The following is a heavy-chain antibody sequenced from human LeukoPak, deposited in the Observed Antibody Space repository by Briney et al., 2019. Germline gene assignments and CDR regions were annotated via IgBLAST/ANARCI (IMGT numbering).Heavy chain of an antibody. CDR1: GFTFSSYG. Sequence: PGRSLRLSCAASGFTFSSYGMHWVRQAPGKGLEWVAVISYDGSNKYYADSVKGRFTISRDNSKNTLYLQMNSLRAEDTAVYYCAKAQYDFWSGDTNFDYRGQGTLVTVSS. CDR2: ISYDGSNK. D-gene: IGHD3-3*01. J-gene: IGHJ4*02. CDR3: AKAQYDFWSGDTNFDY. V-gene: IGHV3-30*18.